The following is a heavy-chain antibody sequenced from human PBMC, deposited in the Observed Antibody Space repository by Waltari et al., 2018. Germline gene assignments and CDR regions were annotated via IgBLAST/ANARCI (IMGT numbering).Heavy chain of an antibody. J-gene: IGHJ4*02. CDR3: AKGHWG. CDR1: GFTVGSYA. CDR2: ISGSGGST. D-gene: IGHD7-27*01. V-gene: IGHV3-23*01. Sequence: EVQLLESEGGLVQTGGSLSLYGAASGFTVGSYAMSWVRQATGKGLEWVSAISGSGGSTYYADSVKGRFTISRDDSKNTLYLQINSQRAEDTAVYYCAKGHWGWGQGTLFTVSS.